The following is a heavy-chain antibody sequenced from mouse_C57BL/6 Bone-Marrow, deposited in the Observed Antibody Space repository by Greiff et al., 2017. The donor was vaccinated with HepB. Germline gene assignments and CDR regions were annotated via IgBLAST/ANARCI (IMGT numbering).Heavy chain of an antibody. V-gene: IGHV6-3*01. Sequence: EVKLVESGGGLVQPGGSMKLSCVASGFTFSNYWMNWVRQSPEKGLEWVAQIRLKSDNYATHYAESVKGRFTISRDDSKSSVYLQMNNLRAEDTGIYYCTRGTVVAPYYFDYWGQGTTLTVSS. CDR2: IRLKSDNYAT. CDR3: TRGTVVAPYYFDY. D-gene: IGHD1-1*01. CDR1: GFTFSNYW. J-gene: IGHJ2*01.